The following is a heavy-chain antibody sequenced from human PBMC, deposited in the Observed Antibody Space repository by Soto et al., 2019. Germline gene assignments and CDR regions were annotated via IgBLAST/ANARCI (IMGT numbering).Heavy chain of an antibody. J-gene: IGHJ6*02. CDR3: ARTLIPIFRVVTKNYYYGMDV. V-gene: IGHV1-69*13. CDR1: GGTFSNYA. D-gene: IGHD3-3*01. Sequence: SVKVSCKASGGTFSNYAISWVRQAPGQGLEWMGGIIPIFGTANYAQKFQGRVTITADESTSTAYMELSSLRSEDTAVYYCARTLIPIFRVVTKNYYYGMDVWGQGTTVTVSS. CDR2: IIPIFGTA.